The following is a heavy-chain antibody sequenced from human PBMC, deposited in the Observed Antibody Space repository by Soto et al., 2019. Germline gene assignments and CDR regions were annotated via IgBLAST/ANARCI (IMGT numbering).Heavy chain of an antibody. J-gene: IGHJ6*02. Sequence: KPSETLSLTCTVSGGSISSYYWSWVRQPPGKGLEWIGYIYYSGSTNYNPSLKSRVTISVDTSKNQFSLKLSSVTAADTAVYYCARGRQWLVQPSYYYYGMDVWGQGTTVTVSS. CDR1: GGSISSYY. CDR2: IYYSGST. V-gene: IGHV4-59*01. D-gene: IGHD6-19*01. CDR3: ARGRQWLVQPSYYYYGMDV.